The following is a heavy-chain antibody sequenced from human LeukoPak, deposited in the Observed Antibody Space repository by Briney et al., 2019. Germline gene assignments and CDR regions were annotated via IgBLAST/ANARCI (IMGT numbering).Heavy chain of an antibody. J-gene: IGHJ3*01. CDR3: AREVGCGGDCFRPAAFDV. CDR2: MSYDGSDK. V-gene: IGHV3-30*03. D-gene: IGHD2-21*02. CDR1: GFTFSTYG. Sequence: GGSLRLSCEASGFTFSTYGMHWVRQAPGKGLEWVALMSYDGSDKSYADSVKGRFTISRDNSKSTLYLQMDSLRGDDAAVYYCAREVGCGGDCFRPAAFDVWGQGTMVTVSS.